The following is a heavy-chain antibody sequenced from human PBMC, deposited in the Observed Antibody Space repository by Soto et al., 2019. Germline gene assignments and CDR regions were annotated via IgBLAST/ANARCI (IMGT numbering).Heavy chain of an antibody. CDR2: ISSSSSYI. CDR1: GFTFSSYS. J-gene: IGHJ6*02. D-gene: IGHD3-3*01. CDR3: AARYYDFWSGYFLDGMDV. Sequence: GGSLRLSCAASGFTFSSYSMNWFRQAPGKGLEWVSSISSSSSYIYYADSVKGRFTISRDNAKNSLYLQMNSLRAEDTAVYYCAARYYDFWSGYFLDGMDVWGQGTTVTVSS. V-gene: IGHV3-21*01.